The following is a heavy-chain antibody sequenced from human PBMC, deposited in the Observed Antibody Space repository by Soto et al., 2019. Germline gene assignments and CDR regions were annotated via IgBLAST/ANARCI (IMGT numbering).Heavy chain of an antibody. J-gene: IGHJ5*02. CDR3: AKGAGYSYGRHGNWFDP. CDR2: ISWNSGSI. CDR1: GFTFSSYA. D-gene: IGHD5-18*01. V-gene: IGHV3-9*01. Sequence: PGGSLRLSCAASGFTFSSYAMSWVRQAPGKGLEWVSGISWNSGSIGYADSVKGRFTISRDNAKNSLYLQMNSLRAEDTALYYCAKGAGYSYGRHGNWFDPWGQGTLVTVSS.